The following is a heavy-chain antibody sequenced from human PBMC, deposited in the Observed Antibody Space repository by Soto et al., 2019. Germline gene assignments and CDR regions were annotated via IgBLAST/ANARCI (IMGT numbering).Heavy chain of an antibody. CDR1: GGSISSYY. J-gene: IGHJ4*02. V-gene: IGHV4-59*01. CDR2: IYYSGST. Sequence: SETLSLTCTVSGGSISSYYWSWIRQPPGKGLEWIGYIYYSGSTNYNPSLKSRVTISVDTSKNQFSLKLSSVTAADTAVYYCARVGIAARGASFDYWGQGTLVTVSS. D-gene: IGHD6-6*01. CDR3: ARVGIAARGASFDY.